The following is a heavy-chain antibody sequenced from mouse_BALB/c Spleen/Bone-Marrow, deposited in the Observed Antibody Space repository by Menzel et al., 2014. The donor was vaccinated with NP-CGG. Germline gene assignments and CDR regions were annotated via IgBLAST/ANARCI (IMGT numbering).Heavy chain of an antibody. CDR1: GFTFSSNA. CDR2: ISSGGSYT. J-gene: IGHJ4*01. D-gene: IGHD2-4*01. CDR3: AREGLRRRAAMDY. Sequence: EVKLQESGGGLVKPGGSLKLSCAASGFTFSSNAMSWVRQSPEKRLEWVAEISSGGSYTYYPDTVTGRFTISRDNAKNTLYLEMSSLRSEDTAMYYCAREGLRRRAAMDYWGQGTSVTVSS. V-gene: IGHV5-9-4*01.